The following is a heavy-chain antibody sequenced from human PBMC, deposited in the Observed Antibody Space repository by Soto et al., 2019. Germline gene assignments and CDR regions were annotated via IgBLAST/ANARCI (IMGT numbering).Heavy chain of an antibody. Sequence: GGSLRLSCAASGFTFSSYGMHWVRQAPGKGLEWVAVIWYDGSNKYYADSVKGRFTISRDNSKNTLYLQMNSLRAEDTAVYYCARDPGYYDILTGYSPYYFDYWGQGTLVTVSS. V-gene: IGHV3-33*01. CDR1: GFTFSSYG. D-gene: IGHD3-9*01. CDR3: ARDPGYYDILTGYSPYYFDY. J-gene: IGHJ4*02. CDR2: IWYDGSNK.